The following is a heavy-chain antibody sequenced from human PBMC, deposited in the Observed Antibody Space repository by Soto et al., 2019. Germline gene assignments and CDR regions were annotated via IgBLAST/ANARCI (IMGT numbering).Heavy chain of an antibody. V-gene: IGHV1-8*01. CDR3: VRGLEWLRNY. Sequence: QVQLVQSGAEVKKPGASVKVSCKATGYTFTTYDINWVRQATGQGLEWMGWMNPNSGDTGYAQKFQGRVTMTRDTSISRAYMELSTRTSEDTAVYYCVRGLEWLRNYWGQGTLVTVSS. J-gene: IGHJ4*02. D-gene: IGHD5-12*01. CDR2: MNPNSGDT. CDR1: GYTFTTYD.